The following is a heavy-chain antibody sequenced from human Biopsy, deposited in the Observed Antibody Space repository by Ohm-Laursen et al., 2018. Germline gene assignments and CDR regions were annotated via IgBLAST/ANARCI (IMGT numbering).Heavy chain of an antibody. CDR1: GIPFSSSG. Sequence: SLRLSCAAAGIPFSSSGMHWVRQAPGKGLEWLSFVQYDGRTTYYADSVKGRFTISRDNSRNTVYLQVDSLRADDTGVYYCAGEGSTRRIGGLDVWGQGTIVTVSS. V-gene: IGHV3-33*05. CDR3: AGEGSTRRIGGLDV. J-gene: IGHJ6*02. D-gene: IGHD2/OR15-2a*01. CDR2: VQYDGRTT.